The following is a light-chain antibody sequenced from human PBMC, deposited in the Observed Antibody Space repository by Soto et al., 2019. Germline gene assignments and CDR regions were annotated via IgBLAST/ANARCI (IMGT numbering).Light chain of an antibody. CDR2: VAS. CDR3: QQYGTSPWT. J-gene: IGKJ1*01. V-gene: IGKV3-20*01. CDR1: ESISNSY. Sequence: EIVLTQSPGTLSLSPWERATLSCRASESISNSYLAWYQQKPGQAPRVLIYVASTRATGIPARFSGSGSGTDFTLSISRVEPEDFAVYYCQQYGTSPWTFGQGTKVDIK.